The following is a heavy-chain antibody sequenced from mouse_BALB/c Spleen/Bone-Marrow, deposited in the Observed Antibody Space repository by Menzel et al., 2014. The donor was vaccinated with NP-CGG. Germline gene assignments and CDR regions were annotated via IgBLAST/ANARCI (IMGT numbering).Heavy chain of an antibody. Sequence: EVQLVESGPSLVKPSQTLSLTCSVTGDSTTSGYWNWVRKFPGNKLEYMGYISYSGSTYYNPSLKSRISITRDTSKNQYYLQLNSVTTEDTATYYCARYYGSTYGYYFDYWGQGTTLTVSS. CDR2: ISYSGST. CDR3: ARYYGSTYGYYFDY. J-gene: IGHJ2*01. V-gene: IGHV3-8*02. D-gene: IGHD1-1*01. CDR1: GDSTTSGY.